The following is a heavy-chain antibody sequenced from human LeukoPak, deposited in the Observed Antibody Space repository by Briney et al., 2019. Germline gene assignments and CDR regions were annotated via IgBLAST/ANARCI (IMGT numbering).Heavy chain of an antibody. Sequence: GGSLRLSCAASGFIFSDYNMHWVRQVPGKGLEWVSIISGDGGRTSYADSVKGRVTISRDNSKNSLYLQMNSLRTADTAFYYCAKDVSGSIDSWGQGTLVTVSS. CDR1: GFIFSDYN. CDR2: ISGDGGRT. V-gene: IGHV3-43*02. CDR3: AKDVSGSIDS. J-gene: IGHJ4*02. D-gene: IGHD5/OR15-5a*01.